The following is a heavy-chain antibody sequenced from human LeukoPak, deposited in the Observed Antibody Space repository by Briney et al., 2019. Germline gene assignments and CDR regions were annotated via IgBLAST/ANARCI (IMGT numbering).Heavy chain of an antibody. Sequence: SETLSLTCVVSGFSISRGYYWGWIRQPPGKGLEWIANIHVSGTTFYNSSLNSRVAISIDTSKNQFSLKLSSVTAADTAVYFCAREAERRIVNWGRGTLVTVSS. CDR3: AREAERRIVN. V-gene: IGHV4-38-2*02. D-gene: IGHD1-1*01. CDR1: GFSISRGYY. CDR2: IHVSGTT. J-gene: IGHJ4*02.